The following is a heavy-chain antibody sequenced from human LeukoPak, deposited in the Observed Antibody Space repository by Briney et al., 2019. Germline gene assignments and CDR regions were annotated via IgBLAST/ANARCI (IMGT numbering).Heavy chain of an antibody. V-gene: IGHV4-34*01. CDR1: GGSFSGYY. Sequence: SETLSLTCAVYGGSFSGYYWSWIRQPPGKGLEWIGEINHSGSTNYNPSLKSRVTISVGTSKNQLSLKLSSVTAADTAVYYCARGHPESHSSSWGSPEVYYFDYWGQGTLVTVSS. D-gene: IGHD6-13*01. CDR2: INHSGST. CDR3: ARGHPESHSSSWGSPEVYYFDY. J-gene: IGHJ4*02.